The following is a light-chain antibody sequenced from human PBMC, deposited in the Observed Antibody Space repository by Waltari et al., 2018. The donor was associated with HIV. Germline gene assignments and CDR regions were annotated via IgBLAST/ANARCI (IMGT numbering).Light chain of an antibody. CDR2: DVN. J-gene: IGLJ1*01. CDR1: NSDDGASHY. V-gene: IGLV2-11*01. Sequence: QSTMTPPRSLSVSPGQTAALACTGTNSDDGASHYVSWYQQHPGRAPKLMIDDVNKRPSGVPDRFSGSKSGNTASLSISGLQAEDEADYCCCSDAGSYTYVFGTGTKVTVL. CDR3: CSDAGSYTYV.